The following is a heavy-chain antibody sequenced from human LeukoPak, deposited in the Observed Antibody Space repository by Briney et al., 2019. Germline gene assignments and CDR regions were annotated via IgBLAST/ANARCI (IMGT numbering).Heavy chain of an antibody. J-gene: IGHJ4*02. CDR2: ISYDGSNK. Sequence: GGSLRLSCAASGFTFSSYAMHWVRQAPGKGLEWVAVISYDGSNKYYADSVKGRFTISRDNSKNTLYLQMNSLRAEDTAVYYCARDRAFDYWGQGTLVTVSS. CDR1: GFTFSSYA. CDR3: ARDRAFDY. V-gene: IGHV3-30-3*01.